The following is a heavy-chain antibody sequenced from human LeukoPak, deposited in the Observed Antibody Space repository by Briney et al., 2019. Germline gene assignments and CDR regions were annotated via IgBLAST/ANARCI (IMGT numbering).Heavy chain of an antibody. D-gene: IGHD5-12*01. V-gene: IGHV3-23*01. Sequence: GSLSLSCAASGFTFSSYAMSWVRQAPGKGLEWVSAISGSGGSTYYADSVKGRFTISRDNSKNTLYLQMNSLRAEDTAVYYCARGPSGYHNTGGQGTLVTVSS. CDR2: ISGSGGST. CDR3: ARGPSGYHNT. J-gene: IGHJ4*02. CDR1: GFTFSSYA.